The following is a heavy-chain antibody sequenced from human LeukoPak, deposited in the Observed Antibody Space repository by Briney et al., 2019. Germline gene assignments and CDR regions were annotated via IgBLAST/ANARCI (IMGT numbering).Heavy chain of an antibody. CDR1: GFTFSSSA. D-gene: IGHD5-24*01. CDR2: ISGSGSGGST. CDR3: AKSGYNRFDY. J-gene: IGHJ4*02. Sequence: PDRSLRLSCAASGFTFSSSAMSWVRQAPGKGLEWVSSISGSGSGGSTYYADSVKGRFTISRDNSKNTLYLQMNSLIAEDTAVYYCAKSGYNRFDYWGQGTRVTVSS. V-gene: IGHV3-23*01.